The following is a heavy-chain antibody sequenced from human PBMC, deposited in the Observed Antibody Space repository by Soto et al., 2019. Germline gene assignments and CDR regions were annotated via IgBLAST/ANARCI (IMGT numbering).Heavy chain of an antibody. D-gene: IGHD2-15*01. CDR1: GFTFSSYG. CDR2: ISYDGSNK. J-gene: IGHJ4*02. CDR3: AKDSLYCSGGSCYFLDY. Sequence: QVQLVESGGGVVQPGRSLRLSCAASGFTFSSYGMHWVRQAPGKGLEWVAVISYDGSNKYYADSVKGRFTISRDNSKNTPYLQMNSLRAEDTAVYYCAKDSLYCSGGSCYFLDYWGQGTLVTVSS. V-gene: IGHV3-30*18.